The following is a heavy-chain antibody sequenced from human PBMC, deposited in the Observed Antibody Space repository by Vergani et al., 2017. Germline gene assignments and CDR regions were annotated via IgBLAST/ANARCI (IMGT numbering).Heavy chain of an antibody. V-gene: IGHV4-31*03. J-gene: IGHJ4*02. CDR3: ARMRGYDEGDAFRIGYFDS. D-gene: IGHD3-22*01. Sequence: QVQLQESGPGLVKPSQTLSLTCSVSGDSISSGVYYWNWLRQHPGKGLEWIGYIYSTGSTHHNPSLRRRINMSVDTSKNQFSLKLNSVTAADTAMYYCARMRGYDEGDAFRIGYFDSWGPGILVTVSS. CDR2: IYSTGST. CDR1: GDSISSGVYY.